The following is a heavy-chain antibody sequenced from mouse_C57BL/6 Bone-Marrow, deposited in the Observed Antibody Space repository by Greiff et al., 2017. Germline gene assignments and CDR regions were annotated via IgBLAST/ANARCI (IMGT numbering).Heavy chain of an antibody. D-gene: IGHD1-1*01. CDR1: GFNIKDDY. CDR3: TTRGDGSVYCDY. J-gene: IGHJ2*01. V-gene: IGHV14-4*01. CDR2: IDPENGDT. Sequence: VQLQQSGAELVRPGASVKLSCTASGFNIKDDYMHWVKQRPEQGLEWIGWIDPENGDTEYASKFQGKATITADTSSNTAYLQLSSLTSEDTAVYDCTTRGDGSVYCDYWGQGTTLTVSS.